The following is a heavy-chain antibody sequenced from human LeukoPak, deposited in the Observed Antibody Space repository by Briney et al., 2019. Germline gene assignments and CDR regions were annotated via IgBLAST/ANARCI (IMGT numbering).Heavy chain of an antibody. V-gene: IGHV1-69*04. CDR1: GGTFSSYA. J-gene: IGHJ4*02. CDR2: IIPILGIA. CDR3: ARMVATIGRFDY. D-gene: IGHD5-24*01. Sequence: SVKVSCKASGGTFSSYAISWVRQAPGQGLEWMGRIIPILGIANYAQKFQGRVTITADKSTSTAYMELSSLRSEDTAVYYCARMVATIGRFDYWGQGTLVTVSS.